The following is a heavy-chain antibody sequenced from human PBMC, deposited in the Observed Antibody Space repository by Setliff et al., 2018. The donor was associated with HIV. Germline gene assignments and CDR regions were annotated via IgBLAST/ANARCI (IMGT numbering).Heavy chain of an antibody. V-gene: IGHV1-18*01. J-gene: IGHJ4*02. D-gene: IGHD5-12*01. CDR2: ISPYNGNT. CDR3: ARGATITYYFDY. CDR1: GYTFSTYS. Sequence: SVKVSCKASGYTFSTYSISWVRQAPGQGLEWLGWISPYNGNTKYAEKFQGRVTMTTDTSTSTAYMDLRSLRSDDTAVYYCARGATITYYFDYWGQGTLVTVSS.